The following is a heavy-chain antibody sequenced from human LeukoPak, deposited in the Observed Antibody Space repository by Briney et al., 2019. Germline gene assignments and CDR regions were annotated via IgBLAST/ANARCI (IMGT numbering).Heavy chain of an antibody. V-gene: IGHV3-66*01. CDR1: GFTVTTNH. Sequence: GGSLRLSCAASGFTVTTNHMSWVRQAPGKGLEWVSVIYSGGSTFYADSVRGRLTISRDSSKNTLYLQMNSLRAEDTAVYYCARGHVGDDWSCFDFWGQGTLVTVSS. J-gene: IGHJ4*02. CDR3: ARGHVGDDWSCFDF. CDR2: IYSGGST. D-gene: IGHD1-26*01.